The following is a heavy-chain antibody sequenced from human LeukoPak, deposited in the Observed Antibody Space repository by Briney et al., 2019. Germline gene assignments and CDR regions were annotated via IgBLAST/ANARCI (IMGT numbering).Heavy chain of an antibody. V-gene: IGHV4-38-2*02. CDR1: GYAISGGYY. J-gene: IGHJ5*02. D-gene: IGHD3-10*01. CDR3: ARDYEYYYGSGSYLAWFDP. CDR2: IDHSGST. Sequence: SETLSLTCSVSGYAISGGYYWGWIRQSPWKGLEWIGSIDHSGSTHCNPSLKSRVTMSVDTSKNQFSLKLSSVTAADTAVYYCARDYEYYYGSGSYLAWFDPWGQGTLVTASS.